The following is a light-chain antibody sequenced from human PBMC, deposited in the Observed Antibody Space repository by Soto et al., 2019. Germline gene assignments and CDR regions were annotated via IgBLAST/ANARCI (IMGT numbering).Light chain of an antibody. V-gene: IGLV1-47*01. Sequence: QSVLTQPPSASGTPGQRVTISCSGSSSNIGSNYVYWYQQLPGTAPKLLMYRNNQRPSGVPDRFSGSKSGTSASLAISALRSEDEADYYCVAWDDSLSAWVFGGGTKLTVL. CDR2: RNN. CDR1: SSNIGSNY. CDR3: VAWDDSLSAWV. J-gene: IGLJ3*02.